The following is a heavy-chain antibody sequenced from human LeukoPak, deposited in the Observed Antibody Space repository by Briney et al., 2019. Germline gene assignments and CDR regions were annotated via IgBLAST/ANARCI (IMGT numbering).Heavy chain of an antibody. J-gene: IGHJ4*02. D-gene: IGHD1-14*01. CDR2: ISSSGSTI. CDR1: GFTFSSYE. CDR3: AKATGYLL. Sequence: PGGPLRLSCAASGFTFSSYEMHWVRQAPGKGLEWVSYISSSGSTIYYAGSVKGRFTISRDNSENTLYLQMNSLRAEDTAVYYCAKATGYLLWGQGTLVIVSS. V-gene: IGHV3-48*03.